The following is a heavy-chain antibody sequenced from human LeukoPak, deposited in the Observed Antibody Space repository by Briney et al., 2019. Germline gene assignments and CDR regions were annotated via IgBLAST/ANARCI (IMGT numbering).Heavy chain of an antibody. CDR2: VYYSGNT. CDR1: RFTFSAYS. V-gene: IGHV4-38-2*01. J-gene: IGHJ4*02. D-gene: IGHD1-1*01. CDR3: ARHHAEILVPND. Sequence: PGGSLRLSCAASRFTFSAYSMTWIRQPPGKGLEWIGSVYYSGNTYYHPSLKTRATISIDTPTSKNQFSLTLSSVTAADTAVYYCARHHAEILVPNDWGQGTLVTVSS.